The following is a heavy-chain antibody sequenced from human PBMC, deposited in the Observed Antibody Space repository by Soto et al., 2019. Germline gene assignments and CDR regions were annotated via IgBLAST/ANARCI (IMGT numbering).Heavy chain of an antibody. J-gene: IGHJ3*02. V-gene: IGHV3-53*04. CDR1: GFNFISYA. CDR2: IYSGGST. CDR3: ASIAAATRRAFDI. D-gene: IGHD6-25*01. Sequence: GGSLRLSCTASGFNFISYAMSWVRQAPGKGLEWVSVIYSGGSTSYADSVRGRFTISRHNSKNTLYLQMISLRTEDTAVYYCASIAAATRRAFDIWGQGTMVTVSS.